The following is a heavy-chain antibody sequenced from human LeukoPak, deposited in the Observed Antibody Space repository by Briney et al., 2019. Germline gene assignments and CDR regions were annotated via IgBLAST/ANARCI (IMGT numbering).Heavy chain of an antibody. CDR3: AREAGYSSSWYFDY. V-gene: IGHV4-61*01. CDR2: IYYSGST. Sequence: SETLSLTCTVSGGSVSSGSYYWSWIRQPPGKGLEWIGYIYYSGSTNYNPSLKSRVTISVDTSKNQFSLKLSSVTAADTAVYYCAREAGYSSSWYFDYWGQGTLVTVSS. J-gene: IGHJ4*02. CDR1: GGSVSSGSYY. D-gene: IGHD6-13*01.